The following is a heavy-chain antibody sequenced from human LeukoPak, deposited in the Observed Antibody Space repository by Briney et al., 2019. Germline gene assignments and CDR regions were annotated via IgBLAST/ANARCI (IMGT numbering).Heavy chain of an antibody. D-gene: IGHD2-8*01. CDR2: INPSGGST. CDR1: GYTFTSYY. J-gene: IGHJ5*02. CDR3: ARDDPLYCTNGVCYGFDP. Sequence: ASVKVSCKASGYTFTSYYMHWVRQAPGQGLEWMGIINPSGGSTSYAQKFQGRVTMTRDTSISTAYMELSRLRSDDTAVYYCARDDPLYCTNGVCYGFDPWGQGTLVTVPS. V-gene: IGHV1-46*01.